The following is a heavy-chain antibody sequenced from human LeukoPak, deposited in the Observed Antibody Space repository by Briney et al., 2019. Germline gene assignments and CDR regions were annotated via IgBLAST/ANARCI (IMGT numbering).Heavy chain of an antibody. V-gene: IGHV4-39*01. CDR2: IHYTGST. CDR1: GGSITSSSHF. Sequence: SETLSLTCTVSGGSITSSSHFWAWIRQPPGKGLEWIASIHYTGSTFYSPSLQSRVTISVDTSKNQFSLNLRSVTATDTAVYYCARHDVWQWLTGIDYWGQGTLVTVSS. CDR3: ARHDVWQWLTGIDY. D-gene: IGHD6-19*01. J-gene: IGHJ4*02.